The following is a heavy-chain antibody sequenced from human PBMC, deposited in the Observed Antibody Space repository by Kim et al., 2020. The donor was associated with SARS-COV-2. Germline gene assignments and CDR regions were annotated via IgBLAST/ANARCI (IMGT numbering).Heavy chain of an antibody. Sequence: GGSLRLSCVASGFALSRYSMNWVRQDQGKSREWLSYNSLDDRYNADSVKGRFTISRDNAKNALYLQMNSLRDGDTAVYFCARDFDWALDLWGQVTLVTVSS. J-gene: IGHJ5*02. V-gene: IGHV3-21*05. CDR1: GFALSRYS. CDR3: ARDFDWALDL. CDR2: NSLDDR. D-gene: IGHD3-9*01.